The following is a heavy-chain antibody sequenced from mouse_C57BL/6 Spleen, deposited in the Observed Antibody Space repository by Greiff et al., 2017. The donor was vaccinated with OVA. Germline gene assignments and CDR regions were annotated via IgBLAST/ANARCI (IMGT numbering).Heavy chain of an antibody. Sequence: VKLVESGPELVKPGASVKISCKASGYAFSSSWMNWVKQRPGKGLEWIGRIYPGDGDTNYNGKFKGKATLTADKSSSTAYMQLSSLTSEDSAVYCCARSPSGMGYYFDYWGQGTTLTVSS. CDR1: GYAFSSSW. D-gene: IGHD4-1*01. CDR2: IYPGDGDT. J-gene: IGHJ2*01. CDR3: ARSPSGMGYYFDY. V-gene: IGHV1-82*01.